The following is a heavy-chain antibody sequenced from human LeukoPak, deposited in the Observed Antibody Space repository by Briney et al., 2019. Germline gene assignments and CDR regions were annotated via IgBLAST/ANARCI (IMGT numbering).Heavy chain of an antibody. CDR2: INPSGGST. V-gene: IGHV1-46*01. J-gene: IGHJ4*02. CDR1: GYTFTSYY. D-gene: IGHD3-10*01. Sequence: GASVKVSCKASGYTFTSYYMHWVRQAPGQGLEWMGIINPSGGSTSHAQKFQGRVTMTRDMSTSTVYMELSSLRSEDTAVYYCARPDGSGSYYNNWGQGTLVTVSS. CDR3: ARPDGSGSYYNN.